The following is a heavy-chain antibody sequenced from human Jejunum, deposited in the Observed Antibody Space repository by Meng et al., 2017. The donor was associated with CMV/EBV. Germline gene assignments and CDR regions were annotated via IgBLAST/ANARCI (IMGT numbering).Heavy chain of an antibody. V-gene: IGHV5-51*01. D-gene: IGHD3-16*02. CDR3: ARLAGGGNYPFDY. J-gene: IGHJ4*02. Sequence: KGSGYTFSNYWFGWVRQMPGKGLEWMGILYPGDSDTRYSPSFQGQVTMSADKSISTAYLQWSSLKASDTAIYYCARLAGGGNYPFDYWGQGTLVTVSS. CDR1: GYTFSNYW. CDR2: LYPGDSDT.